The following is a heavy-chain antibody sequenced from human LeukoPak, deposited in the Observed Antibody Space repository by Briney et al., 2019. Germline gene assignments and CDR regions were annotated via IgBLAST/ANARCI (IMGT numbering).Heavy chain of an antibody. V-gene: IGHV3-30-3*01. CDR1: GFTFSTHS. D-gene: IGHD3-10*01. CDR2: ISFDGGIK. J-gene: IGHJ6*02. CDR3: ARRVEGRGSYHNYAMDV. Sequence: GGSLRLSCAASGFTFSTHSMHWVRQAPGKGLEWVAIISFDGGIKYYADSVKGRFTIARDNSKNTLYLQMNSLRIEDTAVYYCARRVEGRGSYHNYAMDVWGQGATVTVSS.